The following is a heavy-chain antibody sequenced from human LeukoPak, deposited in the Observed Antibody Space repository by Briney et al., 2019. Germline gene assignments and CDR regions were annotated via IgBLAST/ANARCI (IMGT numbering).Heavy chain of an antibody. CDR2: INPSGGST. CDR1: GYTFTSYY. CDR3: ARDSVGSSWYKRGHAFDI. Sequence: ASVKVSCKASGYTFTSYYMHWVRQAPGQGLEWMGIINPSGGSTSYAQKFRGRVTMTRDMSTSTVYMELSSLRSEDTAVYYCARDSVGSSWYKRGHAFDIWGQGTMVTVSS. D-gene: IGHD6-13*01. V-gene: IGHV1-46*01. J-gene: IGHJ3*02.